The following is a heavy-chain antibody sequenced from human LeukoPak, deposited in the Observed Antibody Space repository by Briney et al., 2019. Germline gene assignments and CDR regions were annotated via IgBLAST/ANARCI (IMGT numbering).Heavy chain of an antibody. D-gene: IGHD3-10*01. J-gene: IGHJ3*02. V-gene: IGHV3-33*08. CDR1: GFTFSSYG. Sequence: PGGALRLSCAASGFTFSSYGMHCVRQAPAKGLEWVAVIWYDGSNKYYADSVKGRFPISRDNSKNTLYLQMNSLRAEDTAVYYCARATMVRGVICAFDIWGQGTMVTVSS. CDR3: ARATMVRGVICAFDI. CDR2: IWYDGSNK.